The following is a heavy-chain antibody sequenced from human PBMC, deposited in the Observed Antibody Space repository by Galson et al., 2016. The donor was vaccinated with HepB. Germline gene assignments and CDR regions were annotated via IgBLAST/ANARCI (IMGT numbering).Heavy chain of an antibody. Sequence: SVKVSCKASGYNFTNYGISWVRQAPGQGLEWMGWISTFNGNPRYVQIFQGRVSLTTDTSTNTVSMELRSLGSDDTAVYFCAKTNRGEFDYGGQGTLVIVSS. J-gene: IGHJ4*02. D-gene: IGHD3-16*01. V-gene: IGHV1-18*01. CDR1: GYNFTNYG. CDR2: ISTFNGNP. CDR3: AKTNRGEFDY.